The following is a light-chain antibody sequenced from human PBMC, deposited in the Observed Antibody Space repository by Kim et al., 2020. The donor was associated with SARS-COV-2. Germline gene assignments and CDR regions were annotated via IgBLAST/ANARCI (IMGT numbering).Light chain of an antibody. Sequence: SSELTQDPAVSVALGQTVRMTCQGDSLRRYYATWYQQKSGQAPVLVFYGRDKRPSGIPDRFSGSSSGNTASLTITGAQAADEADYYCKSRDSRGKVVFGGGTKVTVL. J-gene: IGLJ2*01. V-gene: IGLV3-19*01. CDR2: GRD. CDR1: SLRRYY. CDR3: KSRDSRGKVV.